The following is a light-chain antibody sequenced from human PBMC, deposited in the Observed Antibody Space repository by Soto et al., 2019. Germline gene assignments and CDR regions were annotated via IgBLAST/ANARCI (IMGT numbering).Light chain of an antibody. CDR1: QIISNY. CDR2: AAS. Sequence: EVVWTQSPSTLSLSPWERSTPSFMASQIISNYLAWYQQKPGQAPRLLIYAASSRATGIPARFSGSGSGTDFTLTISSLEPEDFAVYYCQQRGDWPLTLGGGTKVDI. J-gene: IGKJ4*01. CDR3: QQRGDWPLT. V-gene: IGKV3-11*01.